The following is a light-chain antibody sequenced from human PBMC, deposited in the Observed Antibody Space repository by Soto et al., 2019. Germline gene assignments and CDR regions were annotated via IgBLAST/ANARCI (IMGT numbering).Light chain of an antibody. V-gene: IGLV2-14*01. CDR3: FSYTSSSTLV. CDR2: DVS. J-gene: IGLJ3*02. Sequence: QSALTQPASVSGSPGQSITISCTGTSSDVGGYNYVSWYQHHPGKAPKLMIYDVSNRPSGVSNRLSGSKSGNTASLTISGLQAEDEADYYCFSYTSSSTLVFGGGTKLTVL. CDR1: SSDVGGYNY.